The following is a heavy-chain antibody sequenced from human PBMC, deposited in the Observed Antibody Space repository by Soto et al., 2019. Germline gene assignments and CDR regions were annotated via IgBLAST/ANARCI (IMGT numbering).Heavy chain of an antibody. V-gene: IGHV1-2*02. CDR2: ISPQTGGT. CDR3: GRGRRGELVIFY. CDR1: GYTFTGYY. J-gene: IGHJ4*02. D-gene: IGHD1-7*01. Sequence: QVQLVQSGAELTKPGASVKVSCKGSGYTFTGYYIHWVRQTPGQGPEWMGEISPQTGGTKYAQKYQGRVTMTRDTSNTTVYMELSNLRPDDTAVYYCGRGRRGELVIFYWGQGTLVTVSS.